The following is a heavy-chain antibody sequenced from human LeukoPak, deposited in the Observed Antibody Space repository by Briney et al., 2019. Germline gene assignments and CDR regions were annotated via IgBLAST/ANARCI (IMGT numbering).Heavy chain of an antibody. Sequence: ASVKVSCKASGYTFSSYGINWVRQAPGQGLEWMGWISVINSGNTRYAQNFQGRLTMTTDTSTTTAHMELRSLRSDDTAVYYCSRGFPFCGADCFSGVFDIWGQGTMVTVS. J-gene: IGHJ3*02. CDR2: ISVINSGNT. CDR1: GYTFSSYG. CDR3: SRGFPFCGADCFSGVFDI. D-gene: IGHD2-21*02. V-gene: IGHV1-18*01.